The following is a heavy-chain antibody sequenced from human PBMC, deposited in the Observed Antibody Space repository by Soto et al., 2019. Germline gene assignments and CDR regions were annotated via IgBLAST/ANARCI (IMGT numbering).Heavy chain of an antibody. D-gene: IGHD3-3*01. CDR3: ARDGARVTLFGVVYPL. CDR1: GFTFSSFW. CDR2: IKQDGSEK. J-gene: IGHJ4*02. V-gene: IGHV3-7*01. Sequence: GGSLRLSCAASGFTFSSFWMSWVRQAPGKGLEWVANIKQDGSEKYYVDSVRGRFTISRDNAKNSLYLQMNSLRAEDTAVYYCARDGARVTLFGVVYPLWGRGTLVTVS.